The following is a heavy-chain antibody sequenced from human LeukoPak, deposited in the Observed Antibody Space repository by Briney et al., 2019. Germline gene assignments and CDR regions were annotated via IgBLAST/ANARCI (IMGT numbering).Heavy chain of an antibody. J-gene: IGHJ3*02. CDR3: ARDGRPFDI. CDR2: ISSSSSTP. CDR1: GFTFSSYS. V-gene: IGHV3-48*02. Sequence: PGGSLRLSCAASGFTFSSYSMSWVRQAPGKGLEWVAYISSSSSTPHYADPVKGRFTISRDNANNSLYLQMNSLRDEDTAVYYCARDGRPFDIWGQGTMVTVSS.